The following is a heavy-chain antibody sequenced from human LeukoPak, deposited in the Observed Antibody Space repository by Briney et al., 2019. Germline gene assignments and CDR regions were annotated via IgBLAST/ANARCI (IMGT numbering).Heavy chain of an antibody. D-gene: IGHD4-23*01. Sequence: SETLSLTCAVYGGSFSGYYWSWIRQPPGKGLEWIGEINHSGSTNYNPSLKSRVTISVDTSKNQFSLKLSSVTAADTAVYYCARGFRAVVTPGDAFDIWGQGTMVTVSS. J-gene: IGHJ3*02. V-gene: IGHV4-34*01. CDR1: GGSFSGYY. CDR2: INHSGST. CDR3: ARGFRAVVTPGDAFDI.